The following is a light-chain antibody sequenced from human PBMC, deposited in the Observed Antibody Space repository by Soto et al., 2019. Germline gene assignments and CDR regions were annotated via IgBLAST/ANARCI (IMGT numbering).Light chain of an antibody. CDR1: SSNIGAGYD. Sequence: QLVLTQPPSVSGAPGQRVTISCTGSSSNIGAGYDVHWYQQLPGTAPKLLIYGNSNRPSGVPDRFSGSKSGTSASLAITGLQAEDEADYYCQSYDSSLSAFNWVFGGGTKVTVL. J-gene: IGLJ3*02. V-gene: IGLV1-40*01. CDR3: QSYDSSLSAFNWV. CDR2: GNS.